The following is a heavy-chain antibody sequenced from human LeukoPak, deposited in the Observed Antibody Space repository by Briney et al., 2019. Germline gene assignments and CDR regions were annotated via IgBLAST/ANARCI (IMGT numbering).Heavy chain of an antibody. V-gene: IGHV1-18*01. D-gene: IGHD2-2*01. CDR3: ARVSGYCSSTSCHPFDY. CDR2: ISAYNGNT. Sequence: ASVKVSCKASGYTFTSYDISWVRQAPGQGLEWMGWISAYNGNTNYAQKLQGRVTMTTDTSTSTAYMELRSLRSDDTAVYYCARVSGYCSSTSCHPFDYWGQGTLVTVSS. CDR1: GYTFTSYD. J-gene: IGHJ4*02.